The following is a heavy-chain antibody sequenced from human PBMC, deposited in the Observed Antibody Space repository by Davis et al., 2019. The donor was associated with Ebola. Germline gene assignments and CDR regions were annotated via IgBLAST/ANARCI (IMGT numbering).Heavy chain of an antibody. Sequence: MPSETLSLTCAVSGGSISSSNWWSWVRQPPGRGLEWIGEIYHSGSTDYNPSLKSRVTISVDKSKNHFSLKLSSVTAADTAVYYCARGPSGYCTSTSCYYYYGMDVWGKGNTVTVSS. J-gene: IGHJ6*04. CDR1: GGSISSSNW. CDR2: IYHSGST. CDR3: ARGPSGYCTSTSCYYYYGMDV. V-gene: IGHV4-4*02. D-gene: IGHD2-2*01.